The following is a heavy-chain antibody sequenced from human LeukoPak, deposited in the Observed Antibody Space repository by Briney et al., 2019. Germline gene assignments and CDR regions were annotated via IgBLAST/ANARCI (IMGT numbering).Heavy chain of an antibody. CDR3: ARDPSSGWYLKGWFDP. J-gene: IGHJ5*02. V-gene: IGHV3-21*01. CDR1: GFSFSSYS. Sequence: GGSLRLSCAASGFSFSSYSMNWVRQAPGKGLEWVSSISSSSNYIYYADSVKGRFTISRDNAKNSLYLQMNSLRAEDTAVYYCARDPSSGWYLKGWFDPWGQGTLVTVSS. CDR2: ISSSSNYI. D-gene: IGHD6-19*01.